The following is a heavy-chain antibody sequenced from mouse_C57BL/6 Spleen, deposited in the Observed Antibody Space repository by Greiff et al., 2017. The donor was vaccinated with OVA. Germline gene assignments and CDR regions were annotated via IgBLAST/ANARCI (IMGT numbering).Heavy chain of an antibody. Sequence: EVKLVESGGGLVQPGGSLSLSCAASGFTFTDYYMSWVRQPPGKALEWLGFIRNKANGYTTEYSASVKGRFTISRDNSQSILYLQMNALRAEDSATYYCARYLTGTWYFDVWGTGTTVTVSS. D-gene: IGHD4-1*01. CDR1: GFTFTDYY. V-gene: IGHV7-3*01. CDR3: ARYLTGTWYFDV. CDR2: IRNKANGYTT. J-gene: IGHJ1*03.